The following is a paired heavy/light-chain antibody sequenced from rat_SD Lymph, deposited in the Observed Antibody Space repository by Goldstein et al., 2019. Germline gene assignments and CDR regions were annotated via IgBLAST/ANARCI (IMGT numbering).Heavy chain of an antibody. CDR3: ARPWVDF. D-gene: IGHD4-6*01. CDR1: GFTFSNYG. V-gene: IGHV5-34*01. Sequence: EVQLVESGGGLVQPGRSLKLSCVASGFTFSNYGMNWIRQAPGKGLEWVAYISSGSSYIYYAETVKGRFTISRDNAKNTLYLQMTSLRSEDTALYYCARPWVDFWGPGTMVTVSS. J-gene: IGHJ1*01. CDR2: ISSGSSYI.
Light chain of an antibody. CDR2: NTN. CDR3: LQHSSRYT. CDR1: QNINKY. Sequence: DIQMTQSPSFLSASVGDRVTINCKASQNINKYLNWYQQKLGEAPKLLIYNTNNLQTGIPSRFSGSGSGTDYTLTISSLQPEDVATYFCLQHSSRYTFGAGTKLELK. V-gene: IGKV22S7*01. J-gene: IGKJ2-3*01.